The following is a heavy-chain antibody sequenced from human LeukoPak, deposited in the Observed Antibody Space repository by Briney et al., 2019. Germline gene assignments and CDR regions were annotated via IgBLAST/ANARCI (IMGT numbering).Heavy chain of an antibody. Sequence: ASVKVPCKASGYTFTSYGISWVRQAPGQGLEWMGWIGAYNGNTNYAQKLQGRVTMTTDTSTSTAYMELRSLRSDDTAVYYCVLHDILTGYYAYFDYWGQGTLVTVSS. V-gene: IGHV1-18*01. D-gene: IGHD3-9*01. J-gene: IGHJ4*02. CDR1: GYTFTSYG. CDR2: IGAYNGNT. CDR3: VLHDILTGYYAYFDY.